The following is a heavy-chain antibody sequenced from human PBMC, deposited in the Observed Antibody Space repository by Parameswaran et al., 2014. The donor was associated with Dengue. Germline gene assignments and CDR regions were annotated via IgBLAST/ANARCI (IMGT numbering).Heavy chain of an antibody. J-gene: IGHJ5*02. Sequence: VRQMPGKGLEWVGRIKSKTDGGTTDYAAPVKGRFTISRDDSKNTLYLQMNSLKTEDTAVYYCTTTLGYCSSTSCLNWFDPWGQGTLVTVSS. D-gene: IGHD2-2*01. CDR3: TTTLGYCSSTSCLNWFDP. CDR2: IKSKTDGGTT. V-gene: IGHV3-15*01.